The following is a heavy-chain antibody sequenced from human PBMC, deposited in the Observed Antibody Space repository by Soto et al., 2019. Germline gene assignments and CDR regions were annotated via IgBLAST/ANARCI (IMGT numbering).Heavy chain of an antibody. J-gene: IGHJ4*02. CDR3: ARDRRYFVLPQGEY. CDR2: ISAYNGNT. V-gene: IGHV1-18*04. CDR1: GYTFTSYG. Sequence: ASVKVSCKASGYTFTSYGISWVRQAPGQGLEWMGWISAYNGNTNYAQKLQGRVTMTTDTSTSTAYMELRSLRSDDTAVYYCARDRRYFVLPQGEYWGEGTLVTVSS. D-gene: IGHD3-9*01.